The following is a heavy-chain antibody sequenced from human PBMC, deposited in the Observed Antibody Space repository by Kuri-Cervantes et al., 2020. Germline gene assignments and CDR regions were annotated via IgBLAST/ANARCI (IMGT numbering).Heavy chain of an antibody. CDR2: IYTSGST. CDR1: GGSISSGSYY. CDR3: ARDPPRSGWLSRYYYGMDV. V-gene: IGHV4-61*02. Sequence: LRLSCTVSGGSISSGSYYWSWIRQPAGKGLEWIGRIYTSGSTNYNPSLKSRVTISVDTSKNQFSLKLSSVTAADTAVYYCARDPPRSGWLSRYYYGMDVWGQGTTVTVSS. D-gene: IGHD6-19*01. J-gene: IGHJ6*02.